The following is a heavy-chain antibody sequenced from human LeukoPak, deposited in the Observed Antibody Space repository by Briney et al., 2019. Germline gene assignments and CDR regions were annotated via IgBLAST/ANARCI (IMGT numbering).Heavy chain of an antibody. Sequence: GGSLRLSCAASGFTFSSYAMSWVRQAPGKGLEWVSAISGSGGSTYYADSVKGRFTISRDNSKNTLYLQTNSLRAEDTAVYYCAKDLTFIVVVTAIHFDYWGQGTLVTVSS. V-gene: IGHV3-23*01. J-gene: IGHJ4*02. CDR3: AKDLTFIVVVTAIHFDY. CDR2: ISGSGGST. CDR1: GFTFSSYA. D-gene: IGHD2-21*02.